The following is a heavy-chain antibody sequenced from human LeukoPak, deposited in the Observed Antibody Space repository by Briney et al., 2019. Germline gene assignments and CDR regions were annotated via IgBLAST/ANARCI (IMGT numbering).Heavy chain of an antibody. CDR2: ISSSGSTI. CDR1: GFTFSSYE. D-gene: IGHD3-16*01. CDR3: ARGNLGGSPTGYLVSRTFDY. V-gene: IGHV3-48*03. J-gene: IGHJ4*02. Sequence: GGSLRLSCAASGFTFSSYEMNWVRQAPGKGLEWVSYISSSGSTIYYADSVKGRFTISRDNAKNSLYLQMNSLRAEDTAVYYCARGNLGGSPTGYLVSRTFDYWGQGTLVTVSS.